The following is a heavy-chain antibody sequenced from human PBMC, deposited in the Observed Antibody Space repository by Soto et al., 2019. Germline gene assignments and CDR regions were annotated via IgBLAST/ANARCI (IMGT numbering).Heavy chain of an antibody. D-gene: IGHD3-10*01. J-gene: IGHJ4*02. CDR1: GFTFSNYI. CDR2: ILHDGNNK. Sequence: QVQLVESGGGVVQPGRSLRLSCAASGFTFSNYIMHWVRQAPGKGLEWVAMILHDGNNKYYADSVKGRFTISRDNSKNTLYLQMNSLRTADTAIYYCARDDEDGSYCDLGYWGQGTLVTVSS. V-gene: IGHV3-30-3*01. CDR3: ARDDEDGSYCDLGY.